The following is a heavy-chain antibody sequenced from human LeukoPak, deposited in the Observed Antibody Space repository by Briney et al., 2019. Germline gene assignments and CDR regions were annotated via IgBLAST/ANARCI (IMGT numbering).Heavy chain of an antibody. J-gene: IGHJ5*02. Sequence: ASVKVSCKASGGTFSSYAISWVRQAPGQGLEWMGGIIPIFGTANYAQKFQGRVTITADESTSTAYMELSSPRSEDTAVYYCARVHGGNSVEEIGGYWFDPWGQGTLVTVSS. CDR3: ARVHGGNSVEEIGGYWFDP. CDR1: GGTFSSYA. CDR2: IIPIFGTA. D-gene: IGHD4-23*01. V-gene: IGHV1-69*13.